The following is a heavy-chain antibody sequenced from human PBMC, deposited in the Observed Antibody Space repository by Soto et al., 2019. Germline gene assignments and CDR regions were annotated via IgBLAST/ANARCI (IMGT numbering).Heavy chain of an antibody. CDR2: INHDGIT. CDR3: AGRYWTRGSCSRP. V-gene: IGHV4-34*01. Sequence: PSETLSLTCAISGGSFSGYYWSWIRQPPGKGLEWIGEINHDGITNYNPSLKSRVTISLDTSKNQFSLKLTSVTAADTAVYYCAGRYWTRGSCSRPWGQGILLTVSS. CDR1: GGSFSGYY. D-gene: IGHD2-15*01. J-gene: IGHJ4*02.